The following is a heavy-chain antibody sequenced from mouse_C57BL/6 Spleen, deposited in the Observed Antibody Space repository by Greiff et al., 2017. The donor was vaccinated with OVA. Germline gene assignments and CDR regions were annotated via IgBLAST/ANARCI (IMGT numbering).Heavy chain of an antibody. Sequence: QVQLQQSGAELMKPGASVKLSCKATGYTFTGYWIEWVKQRPGHGLEWIGEILPGSGSTNYNEKFKGKATFTADPSSNTAYMQLSSLTTEDSDICYCAKSELRDYFDYWGQGTTLTVSS. CDR3: AKSELRDYFDY. CDR1: GYTFTGYW. J-gene: IGHJ2*01. V-gene: IGHV1-9*01. CDR2: ILPGSGST. D-gene: IGHD2-12*01.